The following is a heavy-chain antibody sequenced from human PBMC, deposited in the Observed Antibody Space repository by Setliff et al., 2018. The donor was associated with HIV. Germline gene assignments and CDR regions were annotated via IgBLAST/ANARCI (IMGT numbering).Heavy chain of an antibody. V-gene: IGHV1-69-2*01. D-gene: IGHD4-17*01. J-gene: IGHJ6*03. CDR2: VEPQHGET. CDR3: ARGTTATDYYYYMDV. CDR1: GYTSTDYY. Sequence: GASVKVSCKASGYTSTDYYMHWVQQAPGKGLEWMGRVEPQHGETIFAGKFQGRVTITADTSTDTAYMELSSLRSEDTAVYFCARGTTATDYYYYMDVWGKGTSVTVS.